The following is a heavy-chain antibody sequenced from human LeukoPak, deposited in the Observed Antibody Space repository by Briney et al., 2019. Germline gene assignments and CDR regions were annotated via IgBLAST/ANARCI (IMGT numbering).Heavy chain of an antibody. CDR2: IAPHGSAT. V-gene: IGHV1-2*02. CDR1: GFTFTDYY. J-gene: IGHJ4*02. D-gene: IGHD2/OR15-2a*01. CDR3: SRGGNGLLSKDFDY. Sequence: ASVKLSCKSSGFTFTDYYIHWVRQPPGQGLEWMGYIAPHGSATSYPPHFKGGFTMTRDTSMNTFHLELTRLTADDTAVYYCSRGGNGLLSKDFDYCGQGSRGTVSS.